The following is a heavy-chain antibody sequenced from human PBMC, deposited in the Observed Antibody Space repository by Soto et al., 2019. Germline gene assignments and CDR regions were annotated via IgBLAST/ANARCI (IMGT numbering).Heavy chain of an antibody. CDR2: IYYSGST. CDR3: ARDSNYYGSGSYYRPFDY. D-gene: IGHD3-10*01. CDR1: GGSISSGGYY. Sequence: SETLSLTCTVSGGSISSGGYYWSWIRQHPGKGLEWIGYIYYSGSTYYNPSLKSRVTISVDTSKNQFSLKLSSVTAADTAVYYCARDSNYYGSGSYYRPFDYWGQGTLATVSS. J-gene: IGHJ4*02. V-gene: IGHV4-31*03.